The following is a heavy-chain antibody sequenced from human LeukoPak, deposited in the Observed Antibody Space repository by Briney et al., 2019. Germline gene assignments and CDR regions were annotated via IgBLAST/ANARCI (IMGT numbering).Heavy chain of an antibody. J-gene: IGHJ5*02. CDR1: GYTFTGYY. D-gene: IGHD3-16*01. V-gene: IGHV1-2*02. Sequence: GASVKVSCKASGYTFTGYYMHWVRQAPGQGLEWMGWINPNSGGTNYAQKFQGRVTMTRDTSISTAYMELSRLRSDDTAVYYCARPPRRAVCMDWFDPWGQGTLVTVSS. CDR2: INPNSGGT. CDR3: ARPPRRAVCMDWFDP.